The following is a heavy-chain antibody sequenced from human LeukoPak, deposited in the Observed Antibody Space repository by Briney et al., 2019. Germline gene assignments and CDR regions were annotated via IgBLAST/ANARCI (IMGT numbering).Heavy chain of an antibody. V-gene: IGHV1-46*01. J-gene: IGHJ4*02. CDR3: ARDSGGVYYYDSSGYYHY. CDR1: GYSFTSHY. D-gene: IGHD3-22*01. CDR2: INPSGSST. Sequence: ASVKVSCKASGYSFTSHYMHWVRQAPGQGLEWLGLINPSGSSTLYAQKFQGRVTMTRDMSTTTDYMELSSLRSEDTAVYYCARDSGGVYYYDSSGYYHYWGQGTLVTVSS.